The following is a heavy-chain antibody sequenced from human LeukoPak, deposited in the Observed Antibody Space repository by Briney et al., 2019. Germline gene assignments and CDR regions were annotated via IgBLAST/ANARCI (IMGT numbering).Heavy chain of an antibody. CDR2: INHSGST. CDR3: ASPSSGYFHS. CDR1: GGSFSGYY. D-gene: IGHD3-22*01. J-gene: IGHJ5*02. V-gene: IGHV4-34*01. Sequence: SETLSLTCAVYGGSFSGYYWSWIRQPPGKGLEWIGEINHSGSTNYNPSLKSRVTISVDTSKNQFSLKLSSVTAADTAVYYCASPSSGYFHSWGQGTLVTVSS.